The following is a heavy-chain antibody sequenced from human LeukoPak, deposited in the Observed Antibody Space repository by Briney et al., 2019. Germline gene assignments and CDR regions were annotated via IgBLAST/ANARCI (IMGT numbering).Heavy chain of an antibody. CDR2: ILSGGGT. CDR1: GFTVGTNY. J-gene: IGHJ5*02. Sequence: GGSLRLSCVASGFTVGTNYMSWVRQAPGKGLEWISVILSGGGTYHADSVKGRFTISRDSPKNTLYLQMSSLRVEETAVYYCAREGTTGHGINDLGLDLWGQGTLVTVSS. CDR3: AREGTTGHGINDLGLDL. D-gene: IGHD1-1*01. V-gene: IGHV3-66*01.